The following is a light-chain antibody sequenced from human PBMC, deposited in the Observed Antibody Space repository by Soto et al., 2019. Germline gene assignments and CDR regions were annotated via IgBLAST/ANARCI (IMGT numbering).Light chain of an antibody. Sequence: SSLTPPRAVSGSPGQSVTVSCTGTSSDVGGYNYVSWYQQHPGKAPKLMIYDVSKRPSGVPDRFSGSKSGNTASLTISGLQAEDEADYYCCSYAGSYTFGFGTGTKVTVL. CDR3: CSYAGSYTFG. J-gene: IGLJ1*01. CDR2: DVS. V-gene: IGLV2-11*01. CDR1: SSDVGGYNY.